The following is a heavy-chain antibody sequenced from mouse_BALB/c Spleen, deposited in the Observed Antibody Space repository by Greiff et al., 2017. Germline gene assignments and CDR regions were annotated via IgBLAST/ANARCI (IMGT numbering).Heavy chain of an antibody. CDR1: GFTFSSYT. CDR3: ARYIYDGYYPFAY. CDR2: ISSGGGNT. D-gene: IGHD2-3*01. V-gene: IGHV5-9*03. J-gene: IGHJ3*01. Sequence: EVQGVESGGGLVKPGGSLKLSCAASGFTFSSYTMSWVRQTPEKRLEWVATISSGGGNTYYPDSVKGRFTISRDNAKNNLYLQMSSLRSEDTALYYCARYIYDGYYPFAYWGQGTLVTVSA.